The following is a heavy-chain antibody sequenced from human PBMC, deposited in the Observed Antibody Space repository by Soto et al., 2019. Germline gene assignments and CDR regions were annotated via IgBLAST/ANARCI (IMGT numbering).Heavy chain of an antibody. CDR1: GFTFSDYY. J-gene: IGHJ5*02. D-gene: IGHD2-2*01. Sequence: GGALILSCAASGFTFSDYYMSWIRQAPGKGLEWVSYISRSGSAKSYADSVKGRFTISRDNAKNSMYLEMNSLRAEDTAIYYCAREKINCTTTSCSPGWFDPWGQGTLVTVSS. CDR2: ISRSGSAK. CDR3: AREKINCTTTSCSPGWFDP. V-gene: IGHV3-11*01.